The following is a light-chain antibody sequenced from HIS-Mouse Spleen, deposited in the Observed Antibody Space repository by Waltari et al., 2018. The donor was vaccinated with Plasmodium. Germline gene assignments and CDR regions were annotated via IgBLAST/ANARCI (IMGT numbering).Light chain of an antibody. J-gene: IGKJ1*01. CDR3: QQYNNWPRGT. CDR2: GAS. Sequence: EIVMTQSPATLSVSPGERATLPCRASQSVSSNLAGYQQKPGQAPRLLIYGASTRATGSPARFSGSGSGTEFTLTISSMQSEDFAVYYCQQYNNWPRGTFGQGTKVEIK. CDR1: QSVSSN. V-gene: IGKV3-15*01.